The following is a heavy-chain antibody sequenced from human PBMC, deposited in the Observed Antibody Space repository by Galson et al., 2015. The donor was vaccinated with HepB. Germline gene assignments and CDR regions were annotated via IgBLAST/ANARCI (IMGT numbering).Heavy chain of an antibody. J-gene: IGHJ4*02. CDR3: ARSSSTNCYDY. CDR2: INTNTGDP. D-gene: IGHD2-2*01. V-gene: IGHV7-4-1*02. Sequence: SVKVSCKASGYTFTTYAMNWVRQAPGRGLEWLGWINTNTGDPTYAQGFTGRFVFSLDTSVSTAYLQISSLKAEDTAVYYCARSSSTNCYDYWGQGTLVTVSS. CDR1: GYTFTTYA.